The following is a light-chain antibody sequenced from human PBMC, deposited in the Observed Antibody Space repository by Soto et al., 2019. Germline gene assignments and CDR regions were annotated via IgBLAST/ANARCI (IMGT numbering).Light chain of an antibody. J-gene: IGKJ4*01. CDR1: QSVSSN. CDR2: GAS. CDR3: QQYNKFPSLT. Sequence: EIVMTQSPATLSVSPGERDTLSCRASQSVSSNLAWYQQKPGQAPRLLIYGASTRATGIPARFSGSGSGTEFTLTIGSLQSEDFAVYYCQQYNKFPSLTFGGGTKVEIK. V-gene: IGKV3-15*01.